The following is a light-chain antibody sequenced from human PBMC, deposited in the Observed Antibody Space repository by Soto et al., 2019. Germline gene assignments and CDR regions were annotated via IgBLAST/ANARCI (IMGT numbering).Light chain of an antibody. J-gene: IGKJ4*01. CDR2: GAS. CDR1: QSVSSY. CDR3: QEYNNWHPIT. V-gene: IGKV3-15*01. Sequence: EIVLTQSPATLSLSPGERATLSCRASQSVSSYLAWYQQKPGQAPRLLIYGASTRATSIPVRFSGSGSGTEFTLTITSLQSEDSAVYYCQEYNNWHPITFGGGTKVDIK.